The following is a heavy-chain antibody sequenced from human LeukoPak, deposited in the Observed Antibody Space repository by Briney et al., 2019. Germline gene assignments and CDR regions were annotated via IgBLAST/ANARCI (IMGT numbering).Heavy chain of an antibody. V-gene: IGHV1-2*02. CDR3: ARDPDMSSYGFVSWFDP. CDR2: IKPNSGGT. CDR1: GYTFTGYY. Sequence: GASVKVSCKASGYTFTGYYMYWVRQAPGQGLEWMGWIKPNSGGTNYAQKFQGRVTMTRDTSISTAYMELSRLRSDDTAVYYCARDPDMSSYGFVSWFDPWGQGTLVTVSS. J-gene: IGHJ5*02. D-gene: IGHD5-18*01.